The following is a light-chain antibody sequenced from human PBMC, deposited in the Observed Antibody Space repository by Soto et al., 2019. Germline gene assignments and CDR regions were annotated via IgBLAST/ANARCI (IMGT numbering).Light chain of an antibody. J-gene: IGKJ2*01. V-gene: IGKV3-20*01. CDR1: QSVSSSY. CDR3: QQYGSSHPYT. CDR2: GAS. Sequence: EIVLTQSPGTLSLSPGETATLSCRASQSVSSSYLAWYQQKPGQAPRLLIYGASSRATGIPDRFSGSGSGKDFALTISRLEPEDFAVYYCQQYGSSHPYTFGQGTKLEIK.